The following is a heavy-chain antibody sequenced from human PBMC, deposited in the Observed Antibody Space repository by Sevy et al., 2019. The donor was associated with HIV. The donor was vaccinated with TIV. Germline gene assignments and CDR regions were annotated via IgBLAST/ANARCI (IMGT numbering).Heavy chain of an antibody. D-gene: IGHD3-22*01. CDR2: IYYSGST. CDR3: ARVKRYYYDSSGYPDY. CDR1: GGSISSGGYY. J-gene: IGHJ4*02. V-gene: IGHV4-31*03. Sequence: SETLSLTCTVSGGSISSGGYYWSWIRQHPGKGLEWIGYIYYSGSTYYNPSLKSRVTISVDTSKNQFSLKPSSVTAADTAVYYCARVKRYYYDSSGYPDYWGQGTLVTVSS.